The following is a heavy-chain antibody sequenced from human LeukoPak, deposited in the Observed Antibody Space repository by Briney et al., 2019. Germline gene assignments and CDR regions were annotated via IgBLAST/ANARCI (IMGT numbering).Heavy chain of an antibody. CDR1: GYSFTTYA. D-gene: IGHD2-2*01. V-gene: IGHV7-4-1*02. Sequence: ASVKVSCTASGYSFTTYAMNWVRQAPGQGLEWMGWINTNTENPTYAQGFTGRIVFSLDTSVSTAYLQISSLRAEDTAVYYCARVGVRSTPSSQGVDYYYYGMDIWGQGTTVTVSS. J-gene: IGHJ6*02. CDR2: INTNTENP. CDR3: ARVGVRSTPSSQGVDYYYYGMDI.